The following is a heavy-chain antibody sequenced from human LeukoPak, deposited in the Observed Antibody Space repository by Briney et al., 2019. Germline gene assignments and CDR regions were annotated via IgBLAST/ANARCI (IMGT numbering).Heavy chain of an antibody. D-gene: IGHD5-12*01. CDR3: AKALVADFFDY. CDR2: ISGSGDST. Sequence: GGSLRLPCAASGFTFSSYAMSWVRQATGKGLEWVSGISGSGDSTYYADSVKGRFTISRDDSKNTLYLQMNSLRAEDTAVYYCAKALVADFFDYWGQGTLVTVSS. J-gene: IGHJ4*02. CDR1: GFTFSSYA. V-gene: IGHV3-23*01.